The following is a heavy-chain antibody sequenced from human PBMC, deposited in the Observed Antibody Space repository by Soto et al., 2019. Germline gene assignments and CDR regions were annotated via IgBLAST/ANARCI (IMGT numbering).Heavy chain of an antibody. CDR2: IYYSGST. CDR3: ARHAVYSGSYAPFDY. V-gene: IGHV4-39*01. D-gene: IGHD1-26*01. CDR1: GGSISSSSYY. Sequence: PSETLSLTCXVXGGSISSSSYYWGWIRQPPGKGLEWIGSIYYSGSTYYNPSLKSRVTISVDTSKNQFSLKLSSVTAADTAVYYCARHAVYSGSYAPFDYWGQGTLVTVS. J-gene: IGHJ4*02.